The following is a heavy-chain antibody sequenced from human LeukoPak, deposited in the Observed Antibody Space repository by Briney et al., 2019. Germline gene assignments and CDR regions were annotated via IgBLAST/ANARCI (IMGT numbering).Heavy chain of an antibody. J-gene: IGHJ4*01. CDR1: GFTFSSYT. Sequence: GGSLRLSCAASGFTFSSYTMNWVRQAPGKGLEWVSSIAGSSGYISYADSVKGRFTISRDNAKKSLYLRMTSLTAEDTAVYYCARDRGAYCGGDCYLGFDYWGRGTLVTVSS. CDR3: ARDRGAYCGGDCYLGFDY. D-gene: IGHD2-21*02. V-gene: IGHV3-21*01. CDR2: IAGSSGYI.